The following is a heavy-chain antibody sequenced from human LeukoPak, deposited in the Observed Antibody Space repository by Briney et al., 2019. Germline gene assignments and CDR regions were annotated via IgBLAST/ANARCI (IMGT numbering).Heavy chain of an antibody. Sequence: GGSLRLSCAASEFIFSSYWMTWVRQAPGKGLEWVANINQDGSENYYVDSVKGRFTISRDNAKNSLYLRMNSLRAEDTAVYYCARDRDPGIRGYSGYGAYHYGLDVWGQGTTVTVSS. D-gene: IGHD5-12*01. J-gene: IGHJ6*02. V-gene: IGHV3-7*05. CDR2: INQDGSEN. CDR1: EFIFSSYW. CDR3: ARDRDPGIRGYSGYGAYHYGLDV.